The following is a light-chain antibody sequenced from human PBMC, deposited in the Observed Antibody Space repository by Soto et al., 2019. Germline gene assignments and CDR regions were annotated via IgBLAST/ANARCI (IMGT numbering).Light chain of an antibody. CDR2: EVS. Sequence: QSALTQPASVSGSPGQSITISCTGTSSDVGGYNYVSWYQQHPGKAPKLMIYEVSNRPSGVSNRFSGSKSGNTASLTISGPQAEGEDDYCSSSYTSSSTYVFGTGTKLTVL. V-gene: IGLV2-14*01. CDR1: SSDVGGYNY. CDR3: SSYTSSSTYV. J-gene: IGLJ1*01.